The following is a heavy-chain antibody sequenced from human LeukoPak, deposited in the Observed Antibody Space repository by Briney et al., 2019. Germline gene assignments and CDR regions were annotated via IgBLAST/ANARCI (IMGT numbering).Heavy chain of an antibody. V-gene: IGHV3-20*04. CDR2: INWNGGST. D-gene: IGHD3-3*01. J-gene: IGHJ3*02. CDR3: ARRYYDLWSGYSQEGAFDI. CDR1: GFTFDDYG. Sequence: GGSLRLSCAASGFTFDDYGMSWVRQAPGKGLEWVSGINWNGGSTGYADSVKGRFTISRDNAKNSLHLQMNSLRAEDTALYYCARRYYDLWSGYSQEGAFDIWGQGTMVTVSS.